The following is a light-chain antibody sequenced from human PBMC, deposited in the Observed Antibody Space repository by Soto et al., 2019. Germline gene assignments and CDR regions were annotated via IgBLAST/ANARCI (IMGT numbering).Light chain of an antibody. CDR3: AAWDDILNGVV. Sequence: QSVLTQPPSASGTPGQRVTISCSGSSSNIGSKTVNWYQQLPGTAPKLLIYSNNQRPSGVPDRFSGSKSGTSVSLAISGLQSEDEADYYCAAWDDILNGVVFGGGTKLTVL. CDR1: SSNIGSKT. J-gene: IGLJ2*01. V-gene: IGLV1-44*01. CDR2: SNN.